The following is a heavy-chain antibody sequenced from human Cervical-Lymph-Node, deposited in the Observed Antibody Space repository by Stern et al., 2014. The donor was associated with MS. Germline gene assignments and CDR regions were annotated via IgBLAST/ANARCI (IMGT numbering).Heavy chain of an antibody. CDR2: IHNSGST. D-gene: IGHD3-10*01. Sequence: QLQLQESGPGLVKPSETLSLTCTVSGGSMSSYYWTWIRQSPGKGLEWVGYIHNSGSTNYNPDLKSRVTMSIDTSKSQFSLKLNSVTAADTAVYYCARDPYQSGTYYSVGHYYGMDVWGQGTTVTISS. CDR1: GGSMSSYY. V-gene: IGHV4-59*01. J-gene: IGHJ6*02. CDR3: ARDPYQSGTYYSVGHYYGMDV.